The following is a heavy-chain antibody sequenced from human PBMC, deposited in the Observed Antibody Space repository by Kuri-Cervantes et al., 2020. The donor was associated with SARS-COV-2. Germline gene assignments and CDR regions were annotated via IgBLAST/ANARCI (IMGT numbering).Heavy chain of an antibody. D-gene: IGHD6-13*01. CDR1: GYTFTSCG. CDR2: ISAYNGNT. CDR3: ARRIAAAGYYYYYGMDV. V-gene: IGHV1-18*04. J-gene: IGHJ6*02. Sequence: ASVKVSCKASGYTFTSCGISWVRQAPGQGLEWMGWISAYNGNTNYAQKLQGRVTMTTDKSTSTAYMALRSLRSDDTAAYYCARRIAAAGYYYYYGMDVWGQGTTVTVSS.